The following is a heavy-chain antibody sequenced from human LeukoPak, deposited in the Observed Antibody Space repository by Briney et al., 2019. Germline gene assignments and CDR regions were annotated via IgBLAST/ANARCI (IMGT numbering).Heavy chain of an antibody. D-gene: IGHD3-16*01. Sequence: ASVKVYCKASGYTFTSYDINWVRQATGQGLEWMGWMNPNSGNTGYAQKFQGRVTITRNTSISTAYMDLSSLRSEDTAVYYCARVIKGSRGGYYYYMDVWGKGTTVTVSS. V-gene: IGHV1-8*03. CDR2: MNPNSGNT. CDR1: GYTFTSYD. J-gene: IGHJ6*03. CDR3: ARVIKGSRGGYYYYMDV.